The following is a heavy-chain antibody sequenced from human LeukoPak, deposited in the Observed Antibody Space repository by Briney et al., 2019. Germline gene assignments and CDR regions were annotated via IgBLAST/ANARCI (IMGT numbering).Heavy chain of an antibody. CDR2: IYYSGIT. Sequence: SETLSLTCTVSGGSISSSYWSWIRQPPGKGLEWIGYIYYSGITNYNPSLKSRVTISLDTSKNQFTLKLNSVTAADTAVYYCARASGAFDYWGQGALVTVSS. J-gene: IGHJ4*02. CDR1: GGSISSSY. CDR3: ARASGAFDY. V-gene: IGHV4-59*01.